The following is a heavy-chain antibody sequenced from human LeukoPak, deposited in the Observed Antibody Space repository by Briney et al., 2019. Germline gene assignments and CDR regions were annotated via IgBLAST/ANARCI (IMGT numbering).Heavy chain of an antibody. CDR1: GYTFTTYG. V-gene: IGHV1-18*01. Sequence: ASVRVSCKASGYTFTTYGISWVRQAPGQGLEWMGWIRGYNTNTNYAQKFQGRVTMTIDTSTSTAYMELSSQRSDDTAVYYCARDLVIDGSGSYFDPWGQGPWSPSPQ. D-gene: IGHD3-10*01. CDR3: ARDLVIDGSGSYFDP. CDR2: IRGYNTNT. J-gene: IGHJ5*02.